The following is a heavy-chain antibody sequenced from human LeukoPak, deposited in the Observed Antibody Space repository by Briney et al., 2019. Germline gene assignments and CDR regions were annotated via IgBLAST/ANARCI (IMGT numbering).Heavy chain of an antibody. Sequence: GGSLRLSCAASGFTFSSFEMNWVRQAPGKGLEWVSFISSSGTTIYYADSVKGRFTISSDNSKNTLYLQMNSLRAEDTAVYYCAKRGAEVGATVAPGDYWGQGTLVTVSS. J-gene: IGHJ4*02. CDR3: AKRGAEVGATVAPGDY. CDR2: ISSSGTTI. V-gene: IGHV3-48*03. D-gene: IGHD1-26*01. CDR1: GFTFSSFE.